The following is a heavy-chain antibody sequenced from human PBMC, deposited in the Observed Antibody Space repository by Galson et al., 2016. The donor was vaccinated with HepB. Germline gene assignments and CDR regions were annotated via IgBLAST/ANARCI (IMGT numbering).Heavy chain of an antibody. CDR2: INPNTGAT. CDR3: VKESSGCYGWHFDY. Sequence: SVKVSCKASGYTFTGYYMHWVRQAPGQGLQWVGRINPNTGATNYAQNFQGRVTMTRDTSISTAYMELTGLRSDDTAVYYCVKESSGCYGWHFDYWGQGTLVTVSS. CDR1: GYTFTGYY. V-gene: IGHV1-2*06. J-gene: IGHJ4*02. D-gene: IGHD1-26*01.